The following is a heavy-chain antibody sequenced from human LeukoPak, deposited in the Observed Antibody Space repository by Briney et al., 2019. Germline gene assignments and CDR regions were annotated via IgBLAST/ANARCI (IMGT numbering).Heavy chain of an antibody. V-gene: IGHV1-2*02. CDR3: ARDGRLTIFARGIITEGSPPKN. CDR2: INPKTGGT. Sequence: GASVKVSCKASGYTFTDSYMHWVRQAPGQGLEWMGWINPKTGGTNYAQRFQGRVTMTRDTSIRTAYMELNSLRSDDTAVYYCARDGRLTIFARGIITEGSPPKNWGQGTLVTVSS. D-gene: IGHD3-10*01. CDR1: GYTFTDSY. J-gene: IGHJ4*02.